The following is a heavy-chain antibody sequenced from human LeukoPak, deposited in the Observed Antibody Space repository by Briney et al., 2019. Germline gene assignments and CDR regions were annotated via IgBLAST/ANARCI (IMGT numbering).Heavy chain of an antibody. D-gene: IGHD4-17*01. CDR2: FDPEDGET. CDR3: ASLGTSYTVTVDY. J-gene: IGHJ4*02. V-gene: IGHV1-24*01. CDR1: GYTLTELS. Sequence: ASVKVSCKVSGYTLTELSMHWVRQAPGKGLEWMGGFDPEDGETIYAQKFQGRVTITADKSTSTAYMELSSLRSEDTAVYYCASLGTSYTVTVDYWGQGTLVTVSS.